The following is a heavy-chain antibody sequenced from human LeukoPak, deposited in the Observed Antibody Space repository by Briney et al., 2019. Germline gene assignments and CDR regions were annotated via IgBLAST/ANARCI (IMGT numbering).Heavy chain of an antibody. CDR1: GFTFSNCA. CDR3: VKDQGECPGSRCYLRFLEY. J-gene: IGHJ4*02. CDR2: ISGSGAST. D-gene: IGHD3-3*01. V-gene: IGHV3-23*01. Sequence: GGSLRLSCAASGFTFSNCAMTWVRQAPGKGLEWVASISGSGASTYYADSVQGRFPISRDNSKNTVYLQMNSLRVEDTALYFCVKDQGECPGSRCYLRFLEYWGQGTLVSVSS.